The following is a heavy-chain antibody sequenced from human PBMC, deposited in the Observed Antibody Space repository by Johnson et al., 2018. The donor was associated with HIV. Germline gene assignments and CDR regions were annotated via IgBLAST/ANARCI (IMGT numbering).Heavy chain of an antibody. J-gene: IGHJ3*02. V-gene: IGHV3-66*01. CDR2: IYSGGST. Sequence: VQLVESGGGLVQPGGSLRLSCAASGFTFTTYDMHWVRQAPGKGLEWVSVIYSGGSTYYADSVRGRFTISRDNSKNTLYLQMNSLRVADTAVYYCARDRSLWFRELWPRDAFDMWGQGTKITVSS. CDR1: GFTFTTYD. CDR3: ARDRSLWFRELWPRDAFDM. D-gene: IGHD3-10*01.